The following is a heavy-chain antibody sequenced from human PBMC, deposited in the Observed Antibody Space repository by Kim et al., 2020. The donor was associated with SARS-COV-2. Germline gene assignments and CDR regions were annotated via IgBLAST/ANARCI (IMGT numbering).Heavy chain of an antibody. CDR1: GFTFSSYG. D-gene: IGHD3-22*01. V-gene: IGHV3-33*06. CDR3: AKEGGDSSGYYFSLPDYYYYYGMDV. Sequence: GGSLRLSCAASGFTFSSYGMHWVRQAPGKGLEWVAVIWYDGSNKYYADSVKGRFTISRDNSKNTLYLQMNSLRAEDTAVYYCAKEGGDSSGYYFSLPDYYYYYGMDVWGQGTTVTVSS. J-gene: IGHJ6*02. CDR2: IWYDGSNK.